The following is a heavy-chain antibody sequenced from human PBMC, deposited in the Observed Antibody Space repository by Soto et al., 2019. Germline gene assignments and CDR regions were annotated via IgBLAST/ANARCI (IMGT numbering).Heavy chain of an antibody. Sequence: GESLKISGQASGYSFTAYCITWVRRMPGKGLEWMATIDPSDSYVDYSPSFRGHVTFSVDRSITTVYLQWNSLKASDSAMYFCTRRASSSFYHFDLWGQGALVTVSS. V-gene: IGHV5-10-1*01. CDR2: IDPSDSYV. CDR3: TRRASSSFYHFDL. D-gene: IGHD2-2*01. CDR1: GYSFTAYC. J-gene: IGHJ4*02.